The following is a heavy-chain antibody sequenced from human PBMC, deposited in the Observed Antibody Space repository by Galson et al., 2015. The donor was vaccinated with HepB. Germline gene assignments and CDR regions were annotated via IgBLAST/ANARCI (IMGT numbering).Heavy chain of an antibody. CDR1: GFTFDDYA. J-gene: IGHJ3*02. D-gene: IGHD3-16*01. CDR2: ISWNSGSI. CDR3: ATPAGGI. V-gene: IGHV3-9*01. Sequence: SLRLSCAASGFTFDDYAMHWVRQAPGKGLEWVSGISWNSGSIGYADSVKGRFTISRDNAKNSLYLQMNSLRAEDTALYYCATPAGGIWGQGTMVTVSS.